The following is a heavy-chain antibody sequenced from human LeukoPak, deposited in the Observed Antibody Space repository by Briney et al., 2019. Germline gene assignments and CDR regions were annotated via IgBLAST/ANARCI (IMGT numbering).Heavy chain of an antibody. J-gene: IGHJ4*02. D-gene: IGHD6-19*01. Sequence: PSETLSLTCAVYGGSFSGYYWSWIRQPQGKGLEWIGEINHSGSTNYNPSLKSRVTISVDTSKNQFSLKLSSVTAADTAVYYCARGYSSGWYNYWGQGTLVTVSS. CDR1: GGSFSGYY. CDR3: ARGYSSGWYNY. V-gene: IGHV4-34*01. CDR2: INHSGST.